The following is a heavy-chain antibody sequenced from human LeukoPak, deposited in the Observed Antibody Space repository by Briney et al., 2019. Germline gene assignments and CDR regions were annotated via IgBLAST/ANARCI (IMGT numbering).Heavy chain of an antibody. CDR2: ISWNSGSI. V-gene: IGHV3-9*03. Sequence: GGSLRLSCAASGFTFSSYGMHWVRQAPGKGLEWVSGISWNSGSIGYADSVKGRFTISRDNAKNSLYLQMNSLRAEDMALYYCAKDIKPGTSSGSAFDIWGQGTMVTVSS. CDR1: GFTFSSYG. CDR3: AKDIKPGTSSGSAFDI. D-gene: IGHD1-7*01. J-gene: IGHJ3*02.